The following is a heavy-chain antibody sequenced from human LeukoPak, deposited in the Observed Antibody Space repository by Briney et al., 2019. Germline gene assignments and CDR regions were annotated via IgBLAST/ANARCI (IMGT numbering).Heavy chain of an antibody. CDR3: ARGPIDYCSSTSCYEDRVPPRSGNWFDP. D-gene: IGHD2-2*01. Sequence: SETLSLTCAAYGGSFSGYYWSWIRQPPGKGLEWIGEINHSGSTNYNPSLKSRVTISVDTSKNQFSLKLSSVTAADTAVYYCARGPIDYCSSTSCYEDRVPPRSGNWFDPWGQGTLVTVSS. CDR2: INHSGST. J-gene: IGHJ5*02. V-gene: IGHV4-34*01. CDR1: GGSFSGYY.